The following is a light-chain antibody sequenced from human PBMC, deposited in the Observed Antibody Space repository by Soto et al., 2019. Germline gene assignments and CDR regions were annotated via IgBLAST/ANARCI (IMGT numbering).Light chain of an antibody. CDR3: QQRSNLPPT. CDR1: QSISRY. Sequence: IAWTQSPGTLSLTPGERPTVSCTSSQSISRYLAWYQQKPGQGPRLLIYDASKRATGIPDRFSGGGSGTDFTLTISSLEPEDFAVYYCQQRSNLPPTFGQGTRLEIK. J-gene: IGKJ5*01. CDR2: DAS. V-gene: IGKV3-11*01.